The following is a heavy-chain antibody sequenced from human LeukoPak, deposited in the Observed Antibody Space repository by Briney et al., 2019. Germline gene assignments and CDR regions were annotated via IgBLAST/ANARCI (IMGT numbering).Heavy chain of an antibody. CDR2: IKQDGSEK. CDR3: ARAQRITMVRGVNYYGMDV. V-gene: IGHV3-7*03. D-gene: IGHD3-10*01. Sequence: GGSLTLSCAASGFSLSSYWMSWVRQPPGKGREWVANIKQDGSEKYYVDSVKGRFTISRDNAKNSLYLQMNSLRAEDTAVYYCARAQRITMVRGVNYYGMDVWGKGTTVTVSS. J-gene: IGHJ6*04. CDR1: GFSLSSYW.